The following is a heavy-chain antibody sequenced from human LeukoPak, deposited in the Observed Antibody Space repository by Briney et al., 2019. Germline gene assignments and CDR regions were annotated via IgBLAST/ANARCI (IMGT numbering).Heavy chain of an antibody. J-gene: IGHJ4*02. Sequence: PGGSLRLSCAASGFTFSSYAMSWVRQAPGKGLEWVSTISDSGGSTYYADSVKGRLTISRDNSKNTLYLQMNSLRAKDTAVYYCAKDPIAVTGNPHDYWGQGTLVTVSS. CDR3: AKDPIAVTGNPHDY. D-gene: IGHD6-19*01. CDR2: ISDSGGST. V-gene: IGHV3-23*01. CDR1: GFTFSSYA.